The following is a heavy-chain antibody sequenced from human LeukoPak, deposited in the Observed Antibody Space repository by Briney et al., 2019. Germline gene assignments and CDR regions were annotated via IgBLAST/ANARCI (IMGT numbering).Heavy chain of an antibody. CDR2: IWYDGSNK. CDR1: GFAFSNYG. Sequence: TGGSLRLSCAASGFAFSNYGMHWVRQAPGKGLEWVAVIWYDGSNKYYTDSVKGRFTISRDNSKNTLYLQMNSLRAEDTAVYYCASGESSGPGGDYWGQGTLVTVSS. D-gene: IGHD3-22*01. V-gene: IGHV3-33*01. CDR3: ASGESSGPGGDY. J-gene: IGHJ4*02.